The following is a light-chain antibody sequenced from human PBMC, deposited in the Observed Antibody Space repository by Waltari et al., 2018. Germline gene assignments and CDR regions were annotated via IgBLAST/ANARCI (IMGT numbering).Light chain of an antibody. Sequence: QSALTQPAPVSGSPGQSTTISCTGTSSALGDDNYLSCDQQYPGRAPKLIISDVSLRPSGVSDRFSGSKSGNTASLTISALQADDEADYYCSSFTTSSTRVVFGGGTKLTVL. J-gene: IGLJ2*01. CDR1: SSALGDDNY. CDR2: DVS. CDR3: SSFTTSSTRVV. V-gene: IGLV2-14*03.